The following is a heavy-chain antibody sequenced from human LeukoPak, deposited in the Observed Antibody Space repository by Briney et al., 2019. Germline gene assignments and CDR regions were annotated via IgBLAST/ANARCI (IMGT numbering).Heavy chain of an antibody. CDR1: GFTFSAYA. J-gene: IGHJ5*02. V-gene: IGHV3-23*01. CDR2: IRGGGTSE. Sequence: PGGSLRLSCTASGFTFSAYAMMWVRQAPGKGPEWVSAIRGGGTSEFYADSVKGRFTISRDNAKNTLYLQMNSLRAEDTAVYYCAREYHMGTWGQGTLVTFSS. D-gene: IGHD2-2*01. CDR3: AREYHMGT.